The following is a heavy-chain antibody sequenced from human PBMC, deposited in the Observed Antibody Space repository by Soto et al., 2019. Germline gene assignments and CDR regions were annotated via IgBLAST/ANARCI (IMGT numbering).Heavy chain of an antibody. CDR3: ARRPGYSSGWLGAYYYYMDV. CDR1: GGSFSGYY. J-gene: IGHJ6*03. V-gene: IGHV4-34*01. Sequence: SETLSLTCAVYGGSFSGYYWSWIRQPPGKGLEWIGEINHSGSTNYNPSLKSRVTISVDTSKNQFSLKLSSVTAADTAVYYCARRPGYSSGWLGAYYYYMDVWGKGTTVTVSS. D-gene: IGHD6-19*01. CDR2: INHSGST.